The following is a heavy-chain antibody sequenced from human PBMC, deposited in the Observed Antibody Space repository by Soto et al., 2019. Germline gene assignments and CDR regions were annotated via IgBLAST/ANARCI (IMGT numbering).Heavy chain of an antibody. Sequence: AETLSVTCTFSGGSISISTYYWGWIRQPPGKGLEWIGSIYYSGSTYYNPSLKSRVTISVDTSKNQFYLKLSSVTAADTAVYYCARRPYSRSSWFDPWGQGTLVTAPQ. CDR1: GGSISISTYY. CDR2: IYYSGST. V-gene: IGHV4-39*01. J-gene: IGHJ5*02. D-gene: IGHD6-6*01. CDR3: ARRPYSRSSWFDP.